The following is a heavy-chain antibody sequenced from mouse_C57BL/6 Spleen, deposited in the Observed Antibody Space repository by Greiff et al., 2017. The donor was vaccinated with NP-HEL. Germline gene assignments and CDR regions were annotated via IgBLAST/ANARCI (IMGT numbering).Heavy chain of an antibody. Sequence: QVHVKQPGAELVRPGSSVKLSCKASGYTFTSYWMDWVKQRPGQGLEWIGNIYPSDSETHYNQKFKDKATLTVDKSSSTAYMQLSSLTSEDSAVYYCARGDYGGFAYWGQGTLVTVSA. J-gene: IGHJ3*01. CDR2: IYPSDSET. CDR3: ARGDYGGFAY. D-gene: IGHD2-4*01. CDR1: GYTFTSYW. V-gene: IGHV1-61*01.